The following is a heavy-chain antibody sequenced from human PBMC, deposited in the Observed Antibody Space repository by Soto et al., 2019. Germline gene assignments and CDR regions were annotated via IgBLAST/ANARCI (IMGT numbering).Heavy chain of an antibody. CDR1: GGSISSYY. D-gene: IGHD3-10*01. Sequence: PSETLSLTCTVSGGSISSYYWSWIRQPPGKGLEWIGYIYYSGSTNYNPSLKSRVTISVDTSKNQFSLKLSSVTAADTAVYYCARGADYGSGSYKPSPYYYYYMDVWGKGTTVTVSS. J-gene: IGHJ6*03. CDR2: IYYSGST. CDR3: ARGADYGSGSYKPSPYYYYYMDV. V-gene: IGHV4-59*01.